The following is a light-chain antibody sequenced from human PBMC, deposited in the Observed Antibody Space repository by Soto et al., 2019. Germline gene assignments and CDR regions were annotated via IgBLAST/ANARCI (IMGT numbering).Light chain of an antibody. V-gene: IGKV3-15*01. Sequence: EIVMTQSPATLSVSPWERATLSCRASQSVSNNLAWYQQKPGQAPRLLIYVASTRATGIPATFSGSGSGTEFTITVSSLQSEDFALYYCQQYNNWPLTFGQGTKVQIK. J-gene: IGKJ1*01. CDR3: QQYNNWPLT. CDR1: QSVSNN. CDR2: VAS.